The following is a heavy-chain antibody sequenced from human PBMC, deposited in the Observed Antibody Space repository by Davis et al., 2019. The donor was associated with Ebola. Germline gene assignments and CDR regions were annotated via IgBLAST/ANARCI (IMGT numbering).Heavy chain of an antibody. CDR1: GFIFSSKD. V-gene: IGHV3-30*04. J-gene: IGHJ6*02. CDR3: AKDTSNIWFDV. CDR2: ISYDGSNK. D-gene: IGHD3-9*01. Sequence: PGGSLRLSCAGSGFIFSSKDIHWVRQAPGRGLDWLAVISYDGSNKYYADSVKGRFTISRDNSKNTVYLQMNGLRVEDTAIYYCAKDTSNIWFDVWGQGTTVTVSS.